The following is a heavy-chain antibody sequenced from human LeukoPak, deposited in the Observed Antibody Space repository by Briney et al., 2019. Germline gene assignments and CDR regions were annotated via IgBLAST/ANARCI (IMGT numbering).Heavy chain of an antibody. CDR1: GYTFTGYY. J-gene: IGHJ5*02. D-gene: IGHD3-22*01. V-gene: IGHV1-2*02. CDR2: ISPNSGGT. Sequence: GASVKVSCKASGYTFTGYYIHWVRQAPGQGLEWMGWISPNSGGTNYAQKFQGRVTMTRDASISTAYMEVNKLRSDDTAVYYCARDEARYSSGYYPNWFDPWGQGTLVTVS. CDR3: ARDEARYSSGYYPNWFDP.